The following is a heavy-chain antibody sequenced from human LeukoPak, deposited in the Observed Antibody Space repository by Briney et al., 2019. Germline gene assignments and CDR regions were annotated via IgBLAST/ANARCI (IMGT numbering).Heavy chain of an antibody. D-gene: IGHD6-13*01. Sequence: ASVKVSCKASGYTFTSYGISWVRQAPGQGLEWMGWISAYNGNTNYAQKLQGRVTMTTDTSTSTAYMELRSLRSDDTAVYYCARDKGPGSIAAAASDYWGQGTLVTVSS. J-gene: IGHJ4*02. CDR3: ARDKGPGSIAAAASDY. V-gene: IGHV1-18*01. CDR1: GYTFTSYG. CDR2: ISAYNGNT.